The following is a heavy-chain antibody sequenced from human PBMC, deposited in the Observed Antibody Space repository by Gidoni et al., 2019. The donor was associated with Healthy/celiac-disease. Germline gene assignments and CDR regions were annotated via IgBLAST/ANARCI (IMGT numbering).Heavy chain of an antibody. D-gene: IGHD6-19*01. CDR2: SYPGESDT. Sequence: EVLLVQSGAAVKTPGVSLMISCKGSGSRFASYWIGWVRQMPGKGLAWMGISYPGESDTRYSPSFEGQVTISADKSISTAYLQWSSLKASDTAMYYCARQRTQGWLVSFGYWGQGTLVTVSS. V-gene: IGHV5-51*01. CDR1: GSRFASYW. J-gene: IGHJ4*02. CDR3: ARQRTQGWLVSFGY.